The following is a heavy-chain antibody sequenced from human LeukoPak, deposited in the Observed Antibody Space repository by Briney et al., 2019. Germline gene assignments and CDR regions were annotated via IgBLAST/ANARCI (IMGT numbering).Heavy chain of an antibody. CDR1: GGSISSSSYY. D-gene: IGHD3-22*01. CDR3: ARESYDSSGYYSA. CDR2: IYYSGST. Sequence: SETLSLTCTVSGGSISSSSYYWGWIRQPPGKGLEWIGSIYYSGSTYYNPSLKSRVTISVDTSKNQFSLKLSSVTAADTAVYCCARESYDSSGYYSAWGQGTLVTVSS. J-gene: IGHJ5*02. V-gene: IGHV4-39*07.